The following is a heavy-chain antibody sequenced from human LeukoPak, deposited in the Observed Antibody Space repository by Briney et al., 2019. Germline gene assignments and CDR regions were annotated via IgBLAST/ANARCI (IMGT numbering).Heavy chain of an antibody. Sequence: SVKVSCKASAVTFSTYAITWVRQAPGQGLEWMGGIIPSFGTVYYAQKFQGRVTITADESTSTNYMELSSLRSEDTAVYYCARDVEGRLNLLPSWGQGTLVTVSS. CDR1: AVTFSTYA. CDR2: IIPSFGTV. D-gene: IGHD1-26*01. CDR3: ARDVEGRLNLLPS. J-gene: IGHJ5*02. V-gene: IGHV1-69*01.